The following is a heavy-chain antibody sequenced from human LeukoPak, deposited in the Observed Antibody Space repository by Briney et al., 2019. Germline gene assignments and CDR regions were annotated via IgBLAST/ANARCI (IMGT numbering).Heavy chain of an antibody. Sequence: GSSVKVSCKASGYTFTRYSMHWVRQAPGHRLEWPGWINAGNGNTKYSQKFHGRVTITRNPSESTAYMEPNSLRCEYPAVYYWARNQYGSGSYPADYWGQGTLVTVS. J-gene: IGHJ4*02. CDR1: GYTFTRYS. CDR2: INAGNGNT. V-gene: IGHV1-3*01. CDR3: ARNQYGSGSYPADY. D-gene: IGHD3-10*01.